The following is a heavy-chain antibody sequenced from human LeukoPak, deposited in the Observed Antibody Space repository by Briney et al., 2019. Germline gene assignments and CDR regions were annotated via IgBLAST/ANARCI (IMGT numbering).Heavy chain of an antibody. J-gene: IGHJ5*02. V-gene: IGHV4-4*02. CDR2: IYHSGST. Sequence: SETLSLTCAVSGGSISSSNWWSWVRQPPGKGLEWIGEIYHSGSTNYNPSLKSRVTISVDKSKNQFSLKLSSVTAADTAVYYCARAHDFWSGYYAGGGCNWFDPWGQGTLVTVSS. CDR3: ARAHDFWSGYYAGGGCNWFDP. D-gene: IGHD3-3*01. CDR1: GGSISSSNW.